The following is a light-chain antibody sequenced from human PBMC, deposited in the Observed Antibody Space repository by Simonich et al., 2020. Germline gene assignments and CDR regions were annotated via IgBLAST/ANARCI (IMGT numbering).Light chain of an antibody. J-gene: IGLJ2*01. CDR2: DVS. Sequence: QSALTQPRSVSGSPGQSVTISCTGTSSDFGGYNYVSWYQQHPGKAPKLMIYDVSKRPSGVSNRFSGAKSGNTASLTISGLQAEDEADYYCSSYTSSSTLVFGGGTKLTVL. V-gene: IGLV2-11*01. CDR1: SSDFGGYNY. CDR3: SSYTSSSTLV.